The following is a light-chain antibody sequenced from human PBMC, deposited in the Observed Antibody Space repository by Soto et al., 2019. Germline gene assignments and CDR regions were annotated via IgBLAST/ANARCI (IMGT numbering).Light chain of an antibody. J-gene: IGKJ1*01. CDR2: KAS. V-gene: IGKV1-5*03. Sequence: DIQMIQSPSTLSASVGDRVTITCRASQNVNGWLSWYQQKPGKAPKLLINKASTLESGVPSRFSGREFGTEFTLTISSLQTDDFATYYCQQYDTRCTFGQGTKVDIK. CDR1: QNVNGW. CDR3: QQYDTRCT.